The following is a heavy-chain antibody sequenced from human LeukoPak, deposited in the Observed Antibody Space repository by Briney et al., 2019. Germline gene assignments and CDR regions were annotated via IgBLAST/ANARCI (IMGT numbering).Heavy chain of an antibody. J-gene: IGHJ4*02. CDR3: ARLRWPRGGRSSFDY. Sequence: GESLKISCRGSGYSFTSHWIGWVRQMPGKGLEWMGIVNPDDSDTIYSPSFQGQVTISADESITTAYLQWSSLKASDTAMYYCARLRWPRGGRSSFDYWGQGALVTVSS. CDR1: GYSFTSHW. D-gene: IGHD3-10*01. CDR2: VNPDDSDT. V-gene: IGHV5-51*01.